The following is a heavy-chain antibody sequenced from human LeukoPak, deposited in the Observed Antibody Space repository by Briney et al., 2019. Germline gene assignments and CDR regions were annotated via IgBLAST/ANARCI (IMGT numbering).Heavy chain of an antibody. V-gene: IGHV1-18*01. CDR1: GYTFSRYG. CDR2: IGANSGNT. Sequence: ASVKVSCKASGYTFSRYGISWVRQAPGQGLEWMGWIGANSGNTNYAQKFQGRVTMTTDPSTSTAYMEVTNLRSDDTAVYYCVRSGPQYNWNDDYWGQGTLVTVSS. J-gene: IGHJ4*02. D-gene: IGHD1-1*01. CDR3: VRSGPQYNWNDDY.